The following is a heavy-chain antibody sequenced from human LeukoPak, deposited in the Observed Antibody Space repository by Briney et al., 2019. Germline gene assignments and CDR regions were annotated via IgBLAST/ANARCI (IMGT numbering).Heavy chain of an antibody. J-gene: IGHJ3*02. Sequence: GGSLRLSCAASGFTFSSYAMHWVRQAPGKGLEWVAVISYDGSNKYYADSVKGRFTISRDNAKNSLYLQMNSLRAEDTAVYYCARDSLPPDIWGQGTMVTVSS. CDR3: ARDSLPPDI. V-gene: IGHV3-30-3*01. CDR1: GFTFSSYA. CDR2: ISYDGSNK.